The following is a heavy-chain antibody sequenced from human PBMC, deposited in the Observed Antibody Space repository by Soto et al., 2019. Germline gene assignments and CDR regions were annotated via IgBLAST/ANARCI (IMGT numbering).Heavy chain of an antibody. CDR3: ARAFLQSGYSSSLVFDS. CDR1: GGSINRGGYY. V-gene: IGHV4-31*03. J-gene: IGHJ4*02. D-gene: IGHD6-13*01. Sequence: QVQLQESGPGLVKPSQTLSLICTVSGGSINRGGYYWSWIRQHPGKGLEWIGYIYYSGSTYYNPFLRSRVTISAGASEILFSLKLISVTAPDMALYFCARAFLQSGYSSSLVFDSWGQGTLVNVSS. CDR2: IYYSGST.